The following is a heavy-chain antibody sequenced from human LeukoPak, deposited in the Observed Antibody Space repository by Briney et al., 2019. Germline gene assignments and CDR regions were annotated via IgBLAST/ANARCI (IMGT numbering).Heavy chain of an antibody. CDR2: IYYSGST. D-gene: IGHD6-13*01. J-gene: IGHJ4*02. Sequence: SETLSLTCTVSGGSISSSSYYWGWIRQPPGKGLEWIGSIYYSGSTYYNPSLKSRVTISVDTSKKQFSLKLSSVTAADTAVYYCARDVGSSWRGYIDYWGQGTLVTVSS. CDR3: ARDVGSSWRGYIDY. CDR1: GGSISSSSYY. V-gene: IGHV4-39*07.